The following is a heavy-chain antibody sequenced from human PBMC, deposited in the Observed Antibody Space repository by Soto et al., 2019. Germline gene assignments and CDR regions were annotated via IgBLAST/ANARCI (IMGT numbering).Heavy chain of an antibody. CDR2: IYYSGST. V-gene: IGHV4-39*01. CDR3: ARQSRDGYNFDY. D-gene: IGHD5-12*01. CDR1: GGSISSSSYY. Sequence: QLQLQESGPGLVKPSETLSLTCTVSGGSISSSSYYWGWIRQPPGKGLEWIGSIYYSGSTYYNPSLKSRVTISVDMSKNQFSLKLSSVTAADTAVYYCARQSRDGYNFDYWGQGTLVTVSS. J-gene: IGHJ4*02.